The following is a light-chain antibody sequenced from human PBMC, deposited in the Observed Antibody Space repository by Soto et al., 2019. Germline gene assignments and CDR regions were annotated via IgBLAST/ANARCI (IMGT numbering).Light chain of an antibody. V-gene: IGKV3-20*01. J-gene: IGKJ3*01. Sequence: EIVLTQSPGTLSLSPGERATLSCRASQSVSSSYLAWYQQKPGQAPRLLIYGASSRATGIPDRFSGSGSGTDFXLTISRLEPEDFAVYSCQQYGSSLFTFGPGTKLDIK. CDR3: QQYGSSLFT. CDR2: GAS. CDR1: QSVSSSY.